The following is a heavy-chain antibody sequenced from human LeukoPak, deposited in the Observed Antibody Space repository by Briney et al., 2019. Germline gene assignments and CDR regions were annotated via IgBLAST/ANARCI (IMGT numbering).Heavy chain of an antibody. J-gene: IGHJ4*02. CDR1: GFTFSSYG. Sequence: GGSLRLSCAASGFTFSSYGMSWVRQAPGKGLEWVSAISGSGGSTYYADSVKGRFTISRDNSKNTLYLQMNSLRAEDTAVYYCAKGLFYDILTGYYFDYWGQGTLVTVSS. D-gene: IGHD3-9*01. V-gene: IGHV3-23*01. CDR3: AKGLFYDILTGYYFDY. CDR2: ISGSGGST.